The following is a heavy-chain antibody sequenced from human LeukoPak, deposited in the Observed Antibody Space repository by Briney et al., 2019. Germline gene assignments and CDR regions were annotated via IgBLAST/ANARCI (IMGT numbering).Heavy chain of an antibody. Sequence: PSETLSLTCAVYGGSFSGYYWIWIRQPPGKGLEWIGEINHSGSTNYNPSLKSRVTISVDTSKNQFSLKLSSVTAADTAVYYCATYYYDSSGYYPGRDDAFDIWGQGTMVTVSS. CDR1: GGSFSGYY. V-gene: IGHV4-34*01. J-gene: IGHJ3*02. D-gene: IGHD3-22*01. CDR2: INHSGST. CDR3: ATYYYDSSGYYPGRDDAFDI.